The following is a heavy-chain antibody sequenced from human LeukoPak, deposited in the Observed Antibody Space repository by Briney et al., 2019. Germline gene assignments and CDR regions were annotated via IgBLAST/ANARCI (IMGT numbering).Heavy chain of an antibody. CDR2: IYSGSNT. CDR3: AKGPGGSYYTFDY. V-gene: IGHV3-53*05. Sequence: GGSLRLSCAASGFTVSNNYMSWVRQAPGKGLEWVSVIYSGSNTYYADSVKGRFTISRDNAKNSLYLQMNSLRAEDTALYYCAKGPGGSYYTFDYWGQGTLVTVSS. J-gene: IGHJ4*02. D-gene: IGHD1-26*01. CDR1: GFTVSNNY.